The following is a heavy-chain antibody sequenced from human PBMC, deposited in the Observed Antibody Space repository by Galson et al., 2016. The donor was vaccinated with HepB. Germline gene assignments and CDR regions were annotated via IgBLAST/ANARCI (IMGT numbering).Heavy chain of an antibody. CDR3: ATPYYDFWSGYNPFDY. CDR1: GFTFSSYG. D-gene: IGHD3-3*01. J-gene: IGHJ4*02. CDR2: ISYDGSNK. V-gene: IGHV3-30*03. Sequence: SLRLSCAASGFTFSSYGMHWVRQAPGKGLEWVAVISYDGSNKYYADSVEGRFTISRGNSKNTLYLQMNSLRAEDTAVYYCATPYYDFWSGYNPFDYWGQGTLVTVSS.